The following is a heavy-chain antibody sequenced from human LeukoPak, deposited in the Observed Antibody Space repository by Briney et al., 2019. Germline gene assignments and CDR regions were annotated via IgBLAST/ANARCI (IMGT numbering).Heavy chain of an antibody. CDR3: ARDRGSGTLDGYYYYGMDV. CDR2: IYYSGST. J-gene: IGHJ6*02. Sequence: PSETLSLTCTVSGGSISSYYWSWIRQPPGKGLEWIGYIYYSGSTNYNPSLKSRVTISVDTSKNQFSLKLSSVTAADTAVYYWARDRGSGTLDGYYYYGMDVWGQGTTVTVSS. V-gene: IGHV4-59*01. CDR1: GGSISSYY. D-gene: IGHD3-10*01.